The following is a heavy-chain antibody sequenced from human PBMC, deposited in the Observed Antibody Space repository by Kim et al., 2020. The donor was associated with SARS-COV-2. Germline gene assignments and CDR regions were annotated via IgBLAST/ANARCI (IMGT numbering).Heavy chain of an antibody. CDR2: AKSYTT. CDR3: ARVGPGY. V-gene: IGHV3-72*01. Sequence: AKSYTTESAASVNGRFTISRDDSKNSLYLQMNSLKTEDTAVYYCARVGPGYWGQGTLVTVSS. J-gene: IGHJ4*02. D-gene: IGHD3-16*01.